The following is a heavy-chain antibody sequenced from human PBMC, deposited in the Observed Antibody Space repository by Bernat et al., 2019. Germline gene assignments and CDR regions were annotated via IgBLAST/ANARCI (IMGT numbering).Heavy chain of an antibody. J-gene: IGHJ4*02. V-gene: IGHV1-2*04. CDR3: ATGRFCSRGDCYSRLSD. Sequence: QVQLVQSGAEVKKPGASVKVSCKASGYTFTEYFLQWVRQAPGQGLEWVGRINPNSGATDYAQKFQGSVTMTRDTSITTAYMELSRLKSDDTAIYYCATGRFCSRGDCYSRLSDWGQGTLITVSS. CDR1: GYTFTEYF. CDR2: INPNSGAT. D-gene: IGHD2-15*01.